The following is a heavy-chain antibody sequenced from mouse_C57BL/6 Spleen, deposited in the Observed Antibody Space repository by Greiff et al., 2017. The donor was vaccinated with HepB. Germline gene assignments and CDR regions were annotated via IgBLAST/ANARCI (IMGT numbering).Heavy chain of an antibody. V-gene: IGHV5-9-1*02. CDR1: GFTFSSYA. CDR2: ISSGGDYI. J-gene: IGHJ1*03. CDR3: TNYYGSSYESWYFDV. D-gene: IGHD1-1*01. Sequence: EVMLVESGEGLVKPGGSLKLSCAASGFTFSSYAMSWVRQTPEKRLEWVAYISSGGDYIYYADTVKGRFTISRDNARNTLYLQMSSLKSEDTAMYYCTNYYGSSYESWYFDVWGTGTTVTVSS.